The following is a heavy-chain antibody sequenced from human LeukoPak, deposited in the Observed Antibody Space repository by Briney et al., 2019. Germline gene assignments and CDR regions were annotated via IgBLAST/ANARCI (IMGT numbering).Heavy chain of an antibody. CDR2: TYYRSKWYN. V-gene: IGHV6-1*01. J-gene: IGHJ3*02. D-gene: IGHD5-18*01. Sequence: SQTLSLTCAISGDSVSSNSSWNWIRQSPSRGLEWLGRTYYRSKWYNDYVVSVKSRININPDTSKNQFSLQLNSVTPEDTAVYYCARGGQGDGYSADEAFDIWGQGTMVTVS. CDR3: ARGGQGDGYSADEAFDI. CDR1: GDSVSSNSS.